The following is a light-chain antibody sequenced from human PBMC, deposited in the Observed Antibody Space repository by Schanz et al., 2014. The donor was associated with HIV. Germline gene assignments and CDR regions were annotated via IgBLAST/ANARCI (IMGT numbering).Light chain of an antibody. J-gene: IGLJ2*01. CDR3: SSYTSSSTVV. V-gene: IGLV1-40*01. CDR1: SSNIGAGYD. CDR2: GNN. Sequence: QSVLTQPPSVSGAPGQRVTISCTGSSSNIGAGYDVHWYLQLPGTAPKLLIYGNNNRPSGVPDRFSGSKSGTSASLAITGLQAEDEADYYCSSYTSSSTVVFGGGTKLTVL.